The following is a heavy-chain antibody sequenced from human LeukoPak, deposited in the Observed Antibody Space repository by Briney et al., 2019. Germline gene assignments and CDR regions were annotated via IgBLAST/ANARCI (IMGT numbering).Heavy chain of an antibody. V-gene: IGHV3-30*02. Sequence: GGSLRLSCAASGFSFSNSGMHWVRQAPGKGLEWVAFIRYDGSNKYYADSVKGRFTISRDNSKNTLYLQMNSLRAEDTAVCSCAKDQSSYDSTGYRYFDSWGQGTLVTVSS. CDR3: AKDQSSYDSTGYRYFDS. J-gene: IGHJ4*02. CDR1: GFSFSNSG. D-gene: IGHD3-22*01. CDR2: IRYDGSNK.